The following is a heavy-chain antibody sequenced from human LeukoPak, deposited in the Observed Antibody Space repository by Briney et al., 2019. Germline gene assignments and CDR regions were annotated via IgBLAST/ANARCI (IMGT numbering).Heavy chain of an antibody. D-gene: IGHD2-2*01. CDR3: ARGVVVPAAPYYYYYYYMDV. CDR1: GGTFSSYA. CDR2: IIPIFGTA. J-gene: IGHJ6*03. Sequence: ASVKVSCKASGGTFSSYAISWVRQAPGQGLEWMGGIIPIFGTANYAQKFQGRVTITTDESTSTAYMELSSLRSEDTAVYYCARGVVVPAAPYYYYYYYMDVWGKGTTVTVSS. V-gene: IGHV1-69*05.